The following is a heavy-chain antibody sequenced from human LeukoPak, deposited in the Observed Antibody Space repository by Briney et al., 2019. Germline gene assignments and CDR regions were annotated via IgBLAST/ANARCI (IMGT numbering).Heavy chain of an antibody. CDR2: ISAYNGNT. D-gene: IGHD5-18*01. CDR1: GYTFTSYG. V-gene: IGHV1-18*01. Sequence: GASVKVSCKASGYTFTSYGISWVRQAPGQGLEWMGWISAYNGNTNYAQKLQGRVTMTTDTSTITAYMELRSLRSDDTAVYYCARGNPPVDTAMNYNWFDPWGQGTLVTVSS. J-gene: IGHJ5*02. CDR3: ARGNPPVDTAMNYNWFDP.